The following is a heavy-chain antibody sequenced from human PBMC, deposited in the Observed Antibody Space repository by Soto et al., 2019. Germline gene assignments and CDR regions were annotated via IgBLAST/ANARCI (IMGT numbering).Heavy chain of an antibody. Sequence: EVQLVESGGGLVQPGGSLRLSCAASGFTFGPYWMHWVRQVPGKGLVWLSRINSDGSSTNYADSVKGRFTISRDNAKSTLSLQMHSLRAEDTAVYYCESGGSGYYNYWGQGTQVTVSS. V-gene: IGHV3-74*01. J-gene: IGHJ4*02. CDR3: ESGGSGYYNY. D-gene: IGHD3-22*01. CDR2: INSDGSST. CDR1: GFTFGPYW.